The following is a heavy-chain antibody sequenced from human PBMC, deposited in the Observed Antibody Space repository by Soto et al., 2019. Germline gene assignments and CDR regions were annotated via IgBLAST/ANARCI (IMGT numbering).Heavy chain of an antibody. CDR2: IIPIFSNK. CDR1: GGTLNSYA. CDR3: ARGALSGSEYSFYYYGMDV. V-gene: IGHV1-69*12. D-gene: IGHD1-26*01. Sequence: QVRLVQSGVEVKKPGSSVKVSCKASGGTLNSYAIDWVRQYPGQVLEWMGGIIPIFSNKYYAQSLQGRVKRTAYESTRTAYVGLSFMSSEDAAVYCCARGALSGSEYSFYYYGMDVCGQGTRVSVSS. J-gene: IGHJ6*02.